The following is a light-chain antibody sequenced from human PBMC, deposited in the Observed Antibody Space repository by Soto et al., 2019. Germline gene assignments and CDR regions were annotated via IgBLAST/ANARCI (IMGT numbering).Light chain of an antibody. CDR1: SSNLGNNY. CDR3: GTWDSSLGDVV. CDR2: DNN. J-gene: IGLJ2*01. V-gene: IGLV1-51*01. Sequence: QSVLTQPPSVSAAPGQTVTISCSGSSSNLGNNYVSWYQQLPGTAPKVLIYDNNKRPSGIPDRFSGSKSGTSATLGITGLQTGDEADYYCGTWDSSLGDVVFGGGTKLTVL.